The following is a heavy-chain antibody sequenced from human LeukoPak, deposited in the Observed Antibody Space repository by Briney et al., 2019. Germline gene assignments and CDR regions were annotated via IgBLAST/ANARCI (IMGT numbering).Heavy chain of an antibody. Sequence: ASVKVSCKASGYTFTNYYIHWVRQAPGQGLEWMGLINPGGDNTNYAQNFQGRVTMTRDTSASTVYMELSSLRSEDTAVYYCARDWSYGSGYYFDYWGQGTLVTVSS. CDR2: INPGGDNT. CDR1: GYTFTNYY. J-gene: IGHJ4*02. CDR3: ARDWSYGSGYYFDY. V-gene: IGHV1-46*01. D-gene: IGHD3-10*01.